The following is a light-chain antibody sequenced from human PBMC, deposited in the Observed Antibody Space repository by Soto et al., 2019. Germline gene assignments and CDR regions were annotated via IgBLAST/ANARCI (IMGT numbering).Light chain of an antibody. CDR3: QHYGSSPQT. V-gene: IGKV3-20*01. CDR1: QSVTSSY. J-gene: IGKJ1*01. Sequence: EIVLTQSPGTLSLSPGERATLSCRASQSVTSSYLAWYQQKPGQAHRLLIYCASSSATGIPDRFSGSGSGTDFTLTISRLEPEDFAVYYCQHYGSSPQTFGQGTNVEIK. CDR2: CAS.